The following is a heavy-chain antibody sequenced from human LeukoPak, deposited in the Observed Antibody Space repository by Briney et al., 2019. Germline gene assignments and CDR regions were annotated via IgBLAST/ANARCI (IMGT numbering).Heavy chain of an antibody. D-gene: IGHD5-18*01. Sequence: ASVKVSCKASTYTFTNYGLSWVRQAPGQGLEWMGWISAYNGNTNYAQKLQGRVTMTTDTSTSTAYMELRSLRSDDTAVYYCAREWIQLWLGAPGYFDYWGQGTLVTVSS. CDR1: TYTFTNYG. J-gene: IGHJ4*02. V-gene: IGHV1-18*01. CDR2: ISAYNGNT. CDR3: AREWIQLWLGAPGYFDY.